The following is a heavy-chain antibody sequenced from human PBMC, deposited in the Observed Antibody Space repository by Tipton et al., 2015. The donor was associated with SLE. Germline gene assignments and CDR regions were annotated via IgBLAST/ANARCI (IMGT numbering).Heavy chain of an antibody. V-gene: IGHV4-59*08. D-gene: IGHD6-13*01. CDR2: MYYSGST. J-gene: IGHJ4*02. CDR1: GGSISTYY. CDR3: ARHEGRSWYGYYFDY. Sequence: TLSLTCTVSGGSISTYYCSWIRQPPGKGLEWIGYMYYSGSTNYNPSLQSRVTISVDTSKNQLSRKLSSVTAADTAAYYCARHEGRSWYGYYFDYWGQGTLVTVSS.